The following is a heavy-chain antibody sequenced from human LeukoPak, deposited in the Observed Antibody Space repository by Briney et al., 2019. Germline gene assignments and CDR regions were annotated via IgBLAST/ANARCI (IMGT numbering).Heavy chain of an antibody. CDR1: GGSISSSSYY. D-gene: IGHD1-14*01. Sequence: PSETVPLTCTVSGGSISSSSYYWGWIRQPPGKGLEWIGSIYYSGSTYYNPSLKSRVTISVDTSKNQFSLRLTSVTAADTAVYYCARAPLPPHFDYWGEGTRVPLSS. CDR3: ARAPLPPHFDY. J-gene: IGHJ4*02. CDR2: IYYSGST. V-gene: IGHV4-39*07.